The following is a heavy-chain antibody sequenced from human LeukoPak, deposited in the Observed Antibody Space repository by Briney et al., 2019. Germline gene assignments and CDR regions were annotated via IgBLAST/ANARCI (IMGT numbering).Heavy chain of an antibody. CDR2: IIANNGDT. V-gene: IGHV1-18*01. D-gene: IGHD6-13*01. CDR3: ARGRGSSSWTNWFDP. CDR1: GYTFTSYG. Sequence: ASVKVSCKASGYTFTSYGLSWVRQAPGQGLEWMGWIIANNGDTNYAQKFQDRVTMSTDTSTSTAYMELSSLRSEDTAVYYCARGRGSSSWTNWFDPWGQGTLVTVSS. J-gene: IGHJ5*02.